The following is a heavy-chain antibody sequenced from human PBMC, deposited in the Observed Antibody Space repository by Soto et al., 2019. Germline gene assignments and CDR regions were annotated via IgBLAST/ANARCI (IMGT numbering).Heavy chain of an antibody. CDR3: ARVLPGGGYPHDYFDY. J-gene: IGHJ4*02. D-gene: IGHD2-15*01. CDR1: GFTFSSYW. Sequence: GGSLRLSCADSGFTFSSYWMSWVRQAPGKGLEWVADIKQDGSEKYYVDSVKGRFTISRDNAKNSLYLQMNSLRADDTAVYYCARVLPGGGYPHDYFDYWGQGTLVTVSS. V-gene: IGHV3-7*01. CDR2: IKQDGSEK.